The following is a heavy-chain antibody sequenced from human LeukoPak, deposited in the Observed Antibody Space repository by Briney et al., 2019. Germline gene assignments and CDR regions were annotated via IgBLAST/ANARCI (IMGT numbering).Heavy chain of an antibody. Sequence: SETLSLTCTVSGGSISSSSYYWGWIRQPPGTGLEWIGSIYYSGSTYYNPPLKSRVTISVDTSKNQFSLKLSSVTAADTAVYYCARHVSISMVRGVFDPWGQGTLVTVSS. D-gene: IGHD3-10*01. V-gene: IGHV4-39*01. CDR2: IYYSGST. CDR1: GGSISSSSYY. J-gene: IGHJ5*02. CDR3: ARHVSISMVRGVFDP.